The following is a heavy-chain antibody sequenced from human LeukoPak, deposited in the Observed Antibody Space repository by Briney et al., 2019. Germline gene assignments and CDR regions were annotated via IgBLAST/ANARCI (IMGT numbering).Heavy chain of an antibody. CDR1: GFTFSSYG. Sequence: GGSLRLSCAASGFTFSSYGMHWVRQAPGKGLERVAFIRYDGSNKYYADSVKGRFTVSRDNSKNTLYLQMNSLRAEDTAVYYCAKDSPGIVVVPAETYFDYWGQGTLVTVSS. J-gene: IGHJ4*02. CDR3: AKDSPGIVVVPAETYFDY. V-gene: IGHV3-30*02. D-gene: IGHD2-2*01. CDR2: IRYDGSNK.